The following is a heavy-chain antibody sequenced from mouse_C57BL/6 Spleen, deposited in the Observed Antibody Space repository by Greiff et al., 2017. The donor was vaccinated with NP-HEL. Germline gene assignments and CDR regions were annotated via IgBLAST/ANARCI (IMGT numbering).Heavy chain of an antibody. CDR3: ARDSYYGSEVYFDV. CDR1: GYSITSGYD. V-gene: IGHV3-1*01. CDR2: ISYSGST. D-gene: IGHD1-1*01. Sequence: EVKLVESGPGMVKPSQSLSLTCTVTGYSITSGYDWHWIRHFPGNKLEWMGYISYSGSTNYNPSLKSRISITHDTSKNHFFLKLNSVTTEDTATYYCARDSYYGSEVYFDVWGTGTTVTVSS. J-gene: IGHJ1*03.